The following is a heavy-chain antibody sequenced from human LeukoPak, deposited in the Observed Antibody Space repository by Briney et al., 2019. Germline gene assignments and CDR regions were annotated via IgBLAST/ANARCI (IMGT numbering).Heavy chain of an antibody. D-gene: IGHD6-19*01. Sequence: GGSLRLSCAASGFTFSIYAMSWVRQAPGKGLEWVSSIRASGGSTYDADSVKGRFTISRDISKNTLYLQMNSLRAEDTAVYYCAKSGSGSYGYYFDYWGQGTLVTVSS. V-gene: IGHV3-23*01. CDR2: IRASGGST. J-gene: IGHJ4*02. CDR1: GFTFSIYA. CDR3: AKSGSGSYGYYFDY.